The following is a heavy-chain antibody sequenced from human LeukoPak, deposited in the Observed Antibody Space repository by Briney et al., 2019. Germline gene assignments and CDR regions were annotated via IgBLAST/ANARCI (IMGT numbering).Heavy chain of an antibody. V-gene: IGHV4-31*03. D-gene: IGHD3-9*01. CDR3: ARVIKDYDILTGYQDAFDI. Sequence: SQTLSLTCTVSGGSISSGGYYWSWIRQHPGKGLVWIGYIYYSGSTYYNPSLKSRVTISVDTSKNQFSLKLSSVTAADTAVYYCARVIKDYDILTGYQDAFDIWGQGTMVTVSS. CDR2: IYYSGST. CDR1: GGSISSGGYY. J-gene: IGHJ3*02.